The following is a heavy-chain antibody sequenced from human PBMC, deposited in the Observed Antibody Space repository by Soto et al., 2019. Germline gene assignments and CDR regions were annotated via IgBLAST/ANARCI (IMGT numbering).Heavy chain of an antibody. CDR3: ASTRALYDYGDYTDYYYFDY. Sequence: QLHLQESGPGLVKPSETLSLTCTVSGGSIDSNLYYWSWIRQPPGKPLQWIGTINYSGTTDFKPYLQSRVTISVDTSKNQCTLKLSPVTAGDTAVYFCASTRALYDYGDYTDYYYFDYWGQGTLVTVSS. J-gene: IGHJ4*02. D-gene: IGHD4-17*01. CDR1: GGSIDSNLYY. V-gene: IGHV4-39*01. CDR2: INYSGTT.